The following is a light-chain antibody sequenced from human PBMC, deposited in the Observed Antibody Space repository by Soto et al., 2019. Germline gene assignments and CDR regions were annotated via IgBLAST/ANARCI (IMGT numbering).Light chain of an antibody. Sequence: EIVLTQSPGTLSLSPGERATLSCRTSQSVSSGYLTWYQHQPGQAPKLLIYDTSNRATGIPDRFSGSGSGTDFTLTISRLEPEDVAVYYCKHYGSSPWTFGQGTKVDIK. J-gene: IGKJ1*01. CDR1: QSVSSGY. V-gene: IGKV3-20*01. CDR2: DTS. CDR3: KHYGSSPWT.